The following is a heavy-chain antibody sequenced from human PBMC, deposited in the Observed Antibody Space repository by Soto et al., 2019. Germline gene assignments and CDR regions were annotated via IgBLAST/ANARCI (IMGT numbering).Heavy chain of an antibody. CDR1: GGTFSSYT. CDR2: IIPILGIA. V-gene: IGHV1-69*02. J-gene: IGHJ4*02. CDR3: ASSRGIRFGELLGSG. D-gene: IGHD3-10*01. Sequence: QVQLVQSGAEVKKPGSSVKVSCKASGGTFSSYTISWVRQAPGQGLEWMGRIIPILGIANYAQKFQGRVTINADKSTSTAYMELSSLRSEDTAVYYCASSRGIRFGELLGSGWGQGTLVTVSS.